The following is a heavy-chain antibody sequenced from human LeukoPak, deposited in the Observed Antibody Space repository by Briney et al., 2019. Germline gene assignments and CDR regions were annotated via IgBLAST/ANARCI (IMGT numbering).Heavy chain of an antibody. CDR1: GFTFSNYD. CDR2: ISGNGGST. D-gene: IGHD5-18*01. Sequence: PGGSLRLSCAASGFTFSNYDMNWVRQAPGKGLEYVSNISGNGGSTYSADSVKGRFTISRDNSKNTLNLQMSSLRAEDTAVYYCVKGYRYGSYDAFDKWGQGTMVTVSS. J-gene: IGHJ3*02. V-gene: IGHV3-64D*06. CDR3: VKGYRYGSYDAFDK.